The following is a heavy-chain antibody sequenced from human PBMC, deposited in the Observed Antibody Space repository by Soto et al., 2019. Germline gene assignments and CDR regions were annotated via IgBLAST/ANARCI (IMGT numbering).Heavy chain of an antibody. CDR1: GGSISSGGYS. Sequence: SETLSLTCAVSGGSISSGGYSWSWIRQPPGKGLEWIGYIYHSGSTYYNPSLKSRVTISVDRSKNQFSLKLSSVTAADTAVYYCARGRSEYSSSWYFNYFDYWGQGTLVTVSS. CDR2: IYHSGST. D-gene: IGHD6-13*01. J-gene: IGHJ4*02. V-gene: IGHV4-30-2*01. CDR3: ARGRSEYSSSWYFNYFDY.